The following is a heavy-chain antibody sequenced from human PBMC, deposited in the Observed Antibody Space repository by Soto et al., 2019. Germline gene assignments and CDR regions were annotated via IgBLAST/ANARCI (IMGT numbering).Heavy chain of an antibody. CDR2: ISAYNGNT. D-gene: IGHD6-13*01. J-gene: IGHJ6*03. CDR1: GYTFTSYG. V-gene: IGHV1-18*01. CDR3: AREHSSSWYGTHYYYMDV. Sequence: GASVKVSCKASGYTFTSYGISWVRQAPGQGLEWMGWISAYNGNTNYAQKLQGRVTMTTDTSTSTAYMELRSLRSDDTAVYYCAREHSSSWYGTHYYYMDVWGKGTTVTVSS.